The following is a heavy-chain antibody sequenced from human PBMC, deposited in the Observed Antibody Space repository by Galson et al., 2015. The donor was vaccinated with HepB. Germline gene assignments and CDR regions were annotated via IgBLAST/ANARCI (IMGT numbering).Heavy chain of an antibody. CDR3: AKDLSTNNWYWVFDY. CDR1: GFTFSSYG. CDR2: IRYDGSDK. J-gene: IGHJ4*02. D-gene: IGHD1-1*01. Sequence: SLRLSCAASGFTFSSYGMHWVRQAPGKGLEWVAFIRYDGSDKYYADSVKGRFTISRDNSKNTLYLQMNSLRAEDTAVYYCAKDLSTNNWYWVFDYWGQGTLVTVTS. V-gene: IGHV3-30*02.